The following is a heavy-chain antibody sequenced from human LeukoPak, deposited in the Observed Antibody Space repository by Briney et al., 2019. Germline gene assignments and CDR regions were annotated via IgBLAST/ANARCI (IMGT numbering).Heavy chain of an antibody. J-gene: IGHJ4*02. Sequence: GGSLRLSCAASGFTFSSYAMSWVRQAPGKGLEWVSAISGSGGSTYYADSVKGRFTTSRDNSKNTLYLQMNSLRAEDTAVYYCAKGSQQLDSGDYFDYWGQGTLVTVSS. V-gene: IGHV3-23*01. CDR2: ISGSGGST. D-gene: IGHD6-13*01. CDR1: GFTFSSYA. CDR3: AKGSQQLDSGDYFDY.